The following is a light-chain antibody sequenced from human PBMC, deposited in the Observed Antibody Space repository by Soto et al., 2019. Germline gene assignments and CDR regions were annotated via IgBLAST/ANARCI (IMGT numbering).Light chain of an antibody. CDR2: DAS. Sequence: EIVMTQSPATLSVSPGERATLSCRASQSVNSNLAWYQQKPGQAPSLLIYDASTRATGIPPRFSGSGSGTEFTLTISSLQSEDFAVYYCQQNNDWPPLTFGGGTKVDIK. J-gene: IGKJ4*01. V-gene: IGKV3-15*01. CDR3: QQNNDWPPLT. CDR1: QSVNSN.